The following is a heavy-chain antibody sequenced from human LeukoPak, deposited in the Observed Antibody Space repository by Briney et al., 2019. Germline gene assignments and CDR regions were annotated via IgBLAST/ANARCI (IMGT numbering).Heavy chain of an antibody. CDR3: ARGGMVRGVITPPFDY. CDR2: IKQDGSEK. D-gene: IGHD3-10*01. V-gene: IGHV3-7*03. J-gene: IGHJ4*02. Sequence: GGSLRLSCAASGFTFSSYWMSWVGQAPGKGLEWVANIKQDGSEKYYVDSVKGRFTISRDNAKNSLYLQMNRLRAEDTAVYYCARGGMVRGVITPPFDYWGQGTLVTVSS. CDR1: GFTFSSYW.